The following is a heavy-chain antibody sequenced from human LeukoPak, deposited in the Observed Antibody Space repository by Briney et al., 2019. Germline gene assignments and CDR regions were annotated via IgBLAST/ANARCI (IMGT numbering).Heavy chain of an antibody. V-gene: IGHV3-7*01. CDR2: IKQDGSEK. D-gene: IGHD3-16*01. CDR3: ARSLRWGSYYFDY. J-gene: IGHJ4*02. CDR1: GFTFSSYW. Sequence: GGSLRLSCAASGFTFSSYWMSWVRQAPGKGLEWVANIKQDGSEKYYVDSVKGRFTISRDNAKNSLYLQMNSLRAEDTAVYYCARSLRWGSYYFDYWGQGTLVTVSS.